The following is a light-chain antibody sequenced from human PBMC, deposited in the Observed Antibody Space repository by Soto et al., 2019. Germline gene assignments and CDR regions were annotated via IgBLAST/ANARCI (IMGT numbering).Light chain of an antibody. V-gene: IGKV3-11*01. CDR1: QSVSYY. Sequence: EIVLTQSPGTLSLSPGERATLSCRASQSVSYYLAWYQQKPGQAPRLLISDASNRATGIPARFSGSGSETDFTLTISSLEPEDSAVYYCQQRSNWPSLTFGGGTKVDIK. J-gene: IGKJ4*01. CDR2: DAS. CDR3: QQRSNWPSLT.